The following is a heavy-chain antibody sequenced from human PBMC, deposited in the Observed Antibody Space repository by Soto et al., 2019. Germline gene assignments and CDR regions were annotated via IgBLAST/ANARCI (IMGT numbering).Heavy chain of an antibody. V-gene: IGHV1-69*12. CDR3: ARGNHRWLQLWYFDL. CDR1: GSTFSSYT. Sequence: QVQLVQSGAEVKKPGSSVTVSCKASGSTFSSYTISWLRQAPGQGLEWMGGIIPIFGTANYAQKFQGRVTITADESTSTAYMELSSLRSEDTAVYYCARGNHRWLQLWYFDLWGRGTLVTVSS. CDR2: IIPIFGTA. D-gene: IGHD5-12*01. J-gene: IGHJ2*01.